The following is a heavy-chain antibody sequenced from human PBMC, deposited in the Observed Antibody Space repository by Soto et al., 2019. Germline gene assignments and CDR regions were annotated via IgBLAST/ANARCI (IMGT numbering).Heavy chain of an antibody. CDR3: ARDSMESGMDV. J-gene: IGHJ6*02. CDR1: GFTFSSYS. V-gene: IGHV3-21*01. CDR2: ISSSSSYI. D-gene: IGHD1-1*01. Sequence: EVQLVESGGGLVKPGGSLRLSCAASGFTFSSYSMNWVRQAPGKGLEWVSSISSSSSYIYYADSVKRRFTISRDNAKNSLYLQMNSLRAEDTAVYYCARDSMESGMDVWGQGTTVTVSS.